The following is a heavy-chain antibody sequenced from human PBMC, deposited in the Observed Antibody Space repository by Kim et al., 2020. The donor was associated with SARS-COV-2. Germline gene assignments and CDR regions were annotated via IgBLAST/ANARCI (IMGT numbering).Heavy chain of an antibody. V-gene: IGHV3-15*01. CDR3: TTDRSRVLGTY. CDR2: IKSKPDGGTT. Sequence: GGSLRLSCAASGFTFSNTCMSWVRQAPGKGLEWVGRIKSKPDGGTTDYAAPVKGRFTISRDDSKNTLYLQINSLKTEDTAVYFCTTDRSRVLGTYWGQGTLSTASS. CDR1: GFTFSNTC. J-gene: IGHJ4*02. D-gene: IGHD6-13*01.